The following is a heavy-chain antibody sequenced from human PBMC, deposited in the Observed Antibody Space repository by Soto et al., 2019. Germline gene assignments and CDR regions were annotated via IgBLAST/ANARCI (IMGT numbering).Heavy chain of an antibody. D-gene: IGHD2-15*01. Sequence: PSETLSLTCTVSGGSISSYYWSWIRQPPGKGLEWIGYIYYSGSTNYNPSLKSRVTISVDTSKNQFSLKLSSVTAADTAVYDCARSTRYCSGGSCYCLFDYWGQGTLVTVS. CDR2: IYYSGST. CDR1: GGSISSYY. V-gene: IGHV4-59*01. J-gene: IGHJ4*02. CDR3: ARSTRYCSGGSCYCLFDY.